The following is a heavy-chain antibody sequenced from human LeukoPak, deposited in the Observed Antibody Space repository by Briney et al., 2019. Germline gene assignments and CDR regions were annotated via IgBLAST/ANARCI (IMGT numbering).Heavy chain of an antibody. J-gene: IGHJ4*02. CDR2: IYYSGST. D-gene: IGHD3-10*01. Sequence: SETLSLTCTVSGGSISSNYWSWIRQPPGKGLEWIGYIYYSGSTNYNPSLKSRVTISVDTSKNQFSLSLSSVTAADTAVYYCARHGSGSYYDYWGQGTLVTVSS. CDR3: ARHGSGSYYDY. V-gene: IGHV4-59*01. CDR1: GGSISSNY.